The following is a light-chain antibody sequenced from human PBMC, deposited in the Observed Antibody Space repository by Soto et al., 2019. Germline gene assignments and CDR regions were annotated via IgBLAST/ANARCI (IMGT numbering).Light chain of an antibody. J-gene: IGKJ2*01. CDR1: QSVSSNY. V-gene: IGKV3-20*01. Sequence: EIVLTQSPGTLSLSPGEGATLSCRASQSVSSNYLAWYQQKPGQAPRLLIYGASSRATGIPDRFSGSGSGTDFTLTISRLEPEDFAVYYCQQYGRSAYTFGQGTTLEI. CDR2: GAS. CDR3: QQYGRSAYT.